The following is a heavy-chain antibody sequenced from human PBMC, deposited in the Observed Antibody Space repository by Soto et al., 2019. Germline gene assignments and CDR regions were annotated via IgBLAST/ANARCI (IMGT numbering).Heavy chain of an antibody. CDR3: AKARHSGDFAGSYDS. CDR1: GFSFIYYA. CDR2: IGGRGGNA. Sequence: LRLSCAASGFSFIYYAINWVRQVPGRGLEYVAGIGGRGGNAFYADSMKGRFSISRDNSKNTVYLHMHNLRVDDSAMYYCAKARHSGDFAGSYDSWGQGTLVTVSS. V-gene: IGHV3-23*01. D-gene: IGHD2-21*02. J-gene: IGHJ5*02.